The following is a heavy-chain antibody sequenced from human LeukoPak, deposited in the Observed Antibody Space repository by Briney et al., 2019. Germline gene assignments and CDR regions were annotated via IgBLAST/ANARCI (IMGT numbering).Heavy chain of an antibody. CDR3: TTDTGYDFWYYFDY. D-gene: IGHD3-3*01. V-gene: IGHV3-15*01. Sequence: PGGSPRLSCAASGFTFSNAWMSWVRQAPGKGLEWVGRIKSKSDGGTTDYAAPVKGRFTISRDDSKNTLYLQMNSLKTEDTAVYYCTTDTGYDFWYYFDYWGQGTLVTVSS. CDR1: GFTFSNAW. CDR2: IKSKSDGGTT. J-gene: IGHJ4*02.